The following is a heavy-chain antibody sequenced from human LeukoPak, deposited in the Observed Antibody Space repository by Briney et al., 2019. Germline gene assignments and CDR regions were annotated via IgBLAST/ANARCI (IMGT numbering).Heavy chain of an antibody. CDR1: GGSISSYY. CDR2: ICYSGST. J-gene: IGHJ4*02. D-gene: IGHD2-15*01. V-gene: IGHV4-59*01. Sequence: PSETLSLTCTVSGGSISSYYWSWIRQPPGKGLEWIGYICYSGSTNYNPSLKSRVTISVDTSKNQFSLKLSSVTAADTAVYYCARVSEYCSGGSCYNLPEYWGQGTLVTVSS. CDR3: ARVSEYCSGGSCYNLPEY.